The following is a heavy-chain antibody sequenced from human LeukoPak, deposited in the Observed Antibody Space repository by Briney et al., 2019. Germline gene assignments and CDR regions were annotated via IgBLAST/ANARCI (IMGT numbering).Heavy chain of an antibody. CDR2: ISGSGGST. J-gene: IGHJ4*02. V-gene: IGHV3-23*01. D-gene: IGHD2-15*01. Sequence: GGSLRLSCAASGFTFISHYMRWVRQAPGKGLEWVSAISGSGGSTYYADSVKGRFTISIDNPQNKLFLQINSLRAEDTAVYFCTYCGLGYGRVGSCFDYWGQGTLVTVSS. CDR3: TYCGLGYGRVGSCFDY. CDR1: GFTFISHY.